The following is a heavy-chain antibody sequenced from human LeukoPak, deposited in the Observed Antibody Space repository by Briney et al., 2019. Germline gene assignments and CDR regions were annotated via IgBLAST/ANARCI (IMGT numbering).Heavy chain of an antibody. CDR2: IYYSGST. D-gene: IGHD3-16*01. Sequence: SETLSLTCTVSGGSISSYYWSWIRQPPGKGLEWIGYIYYSGSTNYNPSLKSRVTISVDTSKNQFSLKLSSVTAADTAVYSGGSNNVDYAFSTYYYVTNVWGQGTTVTVSS. V-gene: IGHV4-59*08. CDR3: GSNNVDYAFSTYYYVTNV. CDR1: GGSISSYY. J-gene: IGHJ6*02.